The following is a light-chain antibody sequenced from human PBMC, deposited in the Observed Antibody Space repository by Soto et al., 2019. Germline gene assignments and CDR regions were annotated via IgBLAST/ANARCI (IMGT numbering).Light chain of an antibody. CDR3: QKYKTPPLP. Sequence: DIQMSQSPSFLSASIGDRVTITCRASQGIRNYLAWYQQKPGEVPKLLIYDATTLQSGVSYRFSGSGSGTDFTLIISSLQPEDVGTYYCQKYKTPPLPFGGGTKVEI. CDR2: DAT. CDR1: QGIRNY. J-gene: IGKJ4*01. V-gene: IGKV1-27*01.